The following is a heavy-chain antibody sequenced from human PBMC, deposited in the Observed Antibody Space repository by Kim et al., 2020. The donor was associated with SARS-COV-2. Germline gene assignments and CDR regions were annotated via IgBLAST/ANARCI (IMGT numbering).Heavy chain of an antibody. J-gene: IGHJ4*02. V-gene: IGHV3-33*01. CDR3: ARGRSYYGSGSSPVPAGY. CDR1: GFTFSSYG. Sequence: GGSLRLSCAASGFTFSSYGMHWVRQAPGKGLEWVAVIWYDGSNKYYADSVKGRFTISRDNSKNTLYLQMNSLRAEDTAVYYCARGRSYYGSGSSPVPAGYWGQGTLVTVSS. D-gene: IGHD3-10*01. CDR2: IWYDGSNK.